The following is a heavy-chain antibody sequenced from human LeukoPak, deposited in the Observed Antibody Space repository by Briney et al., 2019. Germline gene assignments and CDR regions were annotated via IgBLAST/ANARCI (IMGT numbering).Heavy chain of an antibody. CDR3: AKDQDPLYCTSTSCYFEADY. CDR2: ISGGGDST. Sequence: GGSLRLSCAASGFTFSSYAMSWVRQAPGKGLEWASTISGGGDSTYYADSVKGRFTISRDNSKNTLYLQMNTLRAEDTAVYYCAKDQDPLYCTSTSCYFEADYWGQGTLVTVSS. V-gene: IGHV3-23*01. J-gene: IGHJ4*02. D-gene: IGHD2-2*01. CDR1: GFTFSSYA.